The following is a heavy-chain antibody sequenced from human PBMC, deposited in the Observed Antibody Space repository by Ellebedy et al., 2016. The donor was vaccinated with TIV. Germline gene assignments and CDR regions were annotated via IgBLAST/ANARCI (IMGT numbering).Heavy chain of an antibody. Sequence: SVKVSXXASGGTFSSYAISWVRQAPGQGLEWMGGIIPIFGTANYAQKFQGRVTITADESTSTAYMELSSLRSEDTAVYYCARIFTMVRGVVYYYMDVWGKGTTVTVSS. CDR1: GGTFSSYA. J-gene: IGHJ6*03. D-gene: IGHD3-10*01. V-gene: IGHV1-69*13. CDR3: ARIFTMVRGVVYYYMDV. CDR2: IIPIFGTA.